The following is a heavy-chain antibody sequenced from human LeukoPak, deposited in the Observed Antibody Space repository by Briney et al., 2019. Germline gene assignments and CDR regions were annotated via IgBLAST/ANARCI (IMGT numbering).Heavy chain of an antibody. Sequence: GASVKVSCKASGGTFSSYAISWVRQAPGQGLEWMGGIIPILGTANYAQKFQGRVTITADESTSTAYMELSSLRSEDTAVYYCARDDVYCSSTSCYRDAFDIWGQGTMVTVSS. CDR3: ARDDVYCSSTSCYRDAFDI. J-gene: IGHJ3*02. V-gene: IGHV1-69*01. D-gene: IGHD2-2*02. CDR2: IIPILGTA. CDR1: GGTFSSYA.